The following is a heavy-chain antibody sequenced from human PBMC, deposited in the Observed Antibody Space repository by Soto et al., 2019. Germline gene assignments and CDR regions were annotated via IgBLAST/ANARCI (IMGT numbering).Heavy chain of an antibody. CDR3: ARDGGSGWYSEYGMDV. V-gene: IGHV1-69*13. J-gene: IGHJ6*02. Sequence: GASVKVSCKASGGTFSSYAISWVRQAPGQGLEWMGGIIPIFGTANYAQKFQGRVTITADESTSTAYMELSSLRSEDTAVYYCARDGGSGWYSEYGMDVWGQGTTVTVSS. D-gene: IGHD6-19*01. CDR2: IIPIFGTA. CDR1: GGTFSSYA.